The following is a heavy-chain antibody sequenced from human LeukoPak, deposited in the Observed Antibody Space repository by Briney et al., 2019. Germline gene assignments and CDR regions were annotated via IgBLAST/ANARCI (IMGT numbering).Heavy chain of an antibody. V-gene: IGHV1-69*06. CDR3: AKGGAMIVGLPFDY. CDR2: IIPIFGTA. J-gene: IGHJ4*02. Sequence: SVKVSCKASGGTFSSYAISWVRQAPGQGLEWMGGIIPIFGTANYAQKFQGRVTITADKSTSTAYMELSSLRSEDTAVYYCAKGGAMIVGLPFDYWGQGTPVTVSS. CDR1: GGTFSSYA. D-gene: IGHD3-22*01.